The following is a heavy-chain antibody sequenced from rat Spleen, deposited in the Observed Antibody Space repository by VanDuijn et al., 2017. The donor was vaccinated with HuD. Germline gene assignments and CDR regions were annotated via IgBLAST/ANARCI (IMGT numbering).Heavy chain of an antibody. V-gene: IGHV5-25*01. CDR2: ISSGGVNT. Sequence: EVQLVESGGGLVQPGRSLKLSCAASGFTFSDYYMTWVRQAPGKGLEWVSSISSGGVNTYYSDSVKGRFTISRDNSVNTVYLQMNSLRSEDTATYYCAVAGYGYWGQGVMVTVSS. CDR3: AVAGYGY. D-gene: IGHD4-3*01. CDR1: GFTFSDYY. J-gene: IGHJ2*01.